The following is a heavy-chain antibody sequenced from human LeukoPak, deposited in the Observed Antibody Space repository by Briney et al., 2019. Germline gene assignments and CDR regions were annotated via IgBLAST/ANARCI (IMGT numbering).Heavy chain of an antibody. J-gene: IGHJ1*01. V-gene: IGHV4-30-2*01. D-gene: IGHD3-10*01. CDR2: IYHSGST. CDR1: GGSISSGGYS. CDR3: ARGRYYYGSGSYVTGMTRRPEYFQH. Sequence: SQTLSLTCAVSGGSISSGGYSWSWIRQPPGKGLEWIGYIYHSGSTYYNPSLKSRVTISVDRSKNQFSLKLSSVTAADTAVYYCARGRYYYGSGSYVTGMTRRPEYFQHWGQGTLVTVSS.